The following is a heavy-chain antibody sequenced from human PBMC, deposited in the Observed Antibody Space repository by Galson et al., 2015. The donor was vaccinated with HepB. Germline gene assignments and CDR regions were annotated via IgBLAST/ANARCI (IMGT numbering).Heavy chain of an antibody. Sequence: SLRLSCAASGFDFGNYGMHWVRQAPGKGLEWMALIWKDGSNKHYADSLKGRFRISRDNAKNTLFLEADSVRAEDTAVYYCARDLFAVSPPPTNYMDVWGTGTTVTVSS. V-gene: IGHV3-33*01. CDR2: IWKDGSNK. D-gene: IGHD3-3*01. J-gene: IGHJ6*03. CDR1: GFDFGNYG. CDR3: ARDLFAVSPPPTNYMDV.